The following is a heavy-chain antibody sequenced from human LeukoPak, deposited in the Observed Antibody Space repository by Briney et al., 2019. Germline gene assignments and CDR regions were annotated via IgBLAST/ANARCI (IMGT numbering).Heavy chain of an antibody. D-gene: IGHD4-17*01. CDR1: GFTFSTYW. CDR2: INQDGSGK. CDR3: ARSYGAFSGPVAY. V-gene: IGHV3-7*01. Sequence: GSLRLSCAASGFTFSTYWMTWVRQAPGKGLEWVANINQDGSGKHYVDSVKGRFTISRDNAKNSLYLQMNSLRAEDTAVYYCARSYGAFSGPVAYWGQGTLVTLSS. J-gene: IGHJ4*02.